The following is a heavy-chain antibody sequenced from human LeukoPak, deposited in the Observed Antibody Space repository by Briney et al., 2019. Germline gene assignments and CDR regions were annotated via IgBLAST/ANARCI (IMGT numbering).Heavy chain of an antibody. CDR1: GGSISSYY. J-gene: IGHJ3*02. Sequence: PSETLSLTCTVSGGSISSYYWSWIRQPPGKGLEWIGYVSYSGSTNYNPSLKSRVTISEDTSKNQFSLKLTSVAAADSAVYYCARLDGTNSDAFDIWGQGTMVTVSS. CDR2: VSYSGST. V-gene: IGHV4-59*08. CDR3: ARLDGTNSDAFDI. D-gene: IGHD4-23*01.